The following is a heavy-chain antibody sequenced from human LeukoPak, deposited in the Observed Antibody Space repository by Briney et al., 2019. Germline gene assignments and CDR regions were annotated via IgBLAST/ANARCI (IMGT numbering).Heavy chain of an antibody. CDR1: GFTFDDYG. J-gene: IGHJ6*03. Sequence: GGSLRLSCAASGFTFDDYGLSWVRQAPGKGLEWVSGINWSGGSTGYADSVKGRFTTSRDNAKNSLYLQMNSLRAEDTAVYYCARDALWFGELYYYYMDVWGKGTTVTVSS. CDR3: ARDALWFGELYYYYMDV. V-gene: IGHV3-20*04. D-gene: IGHD3-10*01. CDR2: INWSGGST.